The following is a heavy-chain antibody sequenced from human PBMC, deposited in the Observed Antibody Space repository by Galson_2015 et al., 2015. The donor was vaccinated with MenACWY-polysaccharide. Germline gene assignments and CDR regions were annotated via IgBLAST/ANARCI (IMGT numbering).Heavy chain of an antibody. Sequence: SLRLSCAVSGFTVRTYYMSWVRQTPAKGLEWVAVLYNGDVTYYADSVTGRFTISRDSSKNSPTLQMNSLRAEDTAVYYCARGPRYTDYSGGQSYFDHWGQGTLVAVSS. J-gene: IGHJ4*02. V-gene: IGHV3-53*01. D-gene: IGHD2-15*01. CDR3: ARGPRYTDYSGGQSYFDH. CDR1: GFTVRTYY. CDR2: LYNGDVT.